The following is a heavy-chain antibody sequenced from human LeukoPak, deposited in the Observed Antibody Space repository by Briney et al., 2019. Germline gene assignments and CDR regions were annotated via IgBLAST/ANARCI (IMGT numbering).Heavy chain of an antibody. CDR1: GCTFTGYY. Sequence: ASVKVSCKASGCTFTGYYMHWVRQAPGQGLEWMGWINPNSGGTNYAQKFQGRVTMTRDTSISTAYMELSRLRSDDTAVYYCAREGEDTAMGTSSGWGQGTLVTVSS. CDR2: INPNSGGT. J-gene: IGHJ4*02. CDR3: AREGEDTAMGTSSG. D-gene: IGHD5-18*01. V-gene: IGHV1-2*02.